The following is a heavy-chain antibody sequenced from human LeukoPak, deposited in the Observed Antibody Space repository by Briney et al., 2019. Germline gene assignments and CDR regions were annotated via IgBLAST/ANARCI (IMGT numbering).Heavy chain of an antibody. CDR3: ARVSNYDFWSGGSNWFDP. Sequence: ASVKVSCKASGYTFTSYDINWVRQATGQGLEWMGWMNPNSGNTGYAQKFQGRVTITRNTSISTAYMELSSLRSDDTAVYYCARVSNYDFWSGGSNWFDPWGQGTLVTVSS. D-gene: IGHD3-3*01. J-gene: IGHJ5*02. CDR1: GYTFTSYD. CDR2: MNPNSGNT. V-gene: IGHV1-8*03.